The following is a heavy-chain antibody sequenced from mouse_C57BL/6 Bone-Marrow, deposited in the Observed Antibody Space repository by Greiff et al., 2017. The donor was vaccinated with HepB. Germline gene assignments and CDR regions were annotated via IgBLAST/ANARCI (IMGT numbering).Heavy chain of an antibody. CDR2: IDPSDSYT. Sequence: VQLQQPGAELVRPGTSVKLSCKASGYTFTSYWMHWVKQRPGQGLEWIGVIDPSDSYTNYNQKFKGKATLTVDTSSSTAYMQLSSLTSEDSAVYYCASLLLRFAYWGQGTLVTVSA. V-gene: IGHV1-59*01. CDR3: ASLLLRFAY. CDR1: GYTFTSYW. J-gene: IGHJ3*01. D-gene: IGHD1-1*01.